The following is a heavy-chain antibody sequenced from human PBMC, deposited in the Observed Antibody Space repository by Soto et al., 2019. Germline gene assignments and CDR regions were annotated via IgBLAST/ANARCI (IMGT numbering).Heavy chain of an antibody. CDR3: AGSIARRRRGQIDNNWFPX. CDR2: INNSGST. Sequence: AETLSLTCAVYDGTFSGYYWNWIRQSPGKGLEWIVEINNSGSTNYNPSFKSRVTILVDTSKKQFSLKLSSVTAADTAVYYCAGSIARRRRGQIDNNWFPXWGQGTLFTVSX. V-gene: IGHV4-34*08. CDR1: DGTFSGYY. J-gene: IGHJ5*02. D-gene: IGHD2-15*01.